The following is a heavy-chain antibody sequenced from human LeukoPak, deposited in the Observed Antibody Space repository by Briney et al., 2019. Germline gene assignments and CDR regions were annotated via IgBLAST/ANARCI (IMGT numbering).Heavy chain of an antibody. CDR1: GGSISSYY. V-gene: IGHV4-59*08. D-gene: IGHD3-22*01. J-gene: IGHJ4*02. CDR3: ARHDYYDSSGYYKN. Sequence: SETLSLTCTVSGGSISSYYWSWIRQPPGKGLEWIGYIYYSGSTNYNPSLKSRVTISVDTSKNQFSLKLSSVTAADTAVYYCARHDYYDSSGYYKNWGQGTLVTVSS. CDR2: IYYSGST.